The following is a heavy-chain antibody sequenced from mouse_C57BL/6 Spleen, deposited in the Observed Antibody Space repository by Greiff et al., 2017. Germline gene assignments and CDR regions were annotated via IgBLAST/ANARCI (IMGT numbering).Heavy chain of an antibody. Sequence: VQLQQSGPELVKPGASVKLSCKASGYAFSSSWMHWVKQRPGRGLEWIGRIYPGDGDTNYNGKFKGKATLTADKSSSTAYMQLSSLTSEDSAVYFCARGFYDGYYDYYAMDYWGQGTSVTVSS. J-gene: IGHJ4*01. CDR1: GYAFSSSW. CDR3: ARGFYDGYYDYYAMDY. D-gene: IGHD2-3*01. CDR2: IYPGDGDT. V-gene: IGHV1-82*01.